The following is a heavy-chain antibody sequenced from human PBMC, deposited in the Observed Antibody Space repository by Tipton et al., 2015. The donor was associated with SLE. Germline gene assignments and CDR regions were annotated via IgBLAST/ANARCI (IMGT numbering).Heavy chain of an antibody. Sequence: TLSLTCTVSGYSISSGYYWGWIRQPPGKGLEWIGCIYHSGGPYSNPSLKSRVTISVDTSKNQFSLRLSSVTAADTAVYYCARGSFMDVWGKGTTVTVSS. V-gene: IGHV4-38-2*02. CDR2: IYHSGGP. CDR3: ARGSFMDV. CDR1: GYSISSGYY. J-gene: IGHJ6*03.